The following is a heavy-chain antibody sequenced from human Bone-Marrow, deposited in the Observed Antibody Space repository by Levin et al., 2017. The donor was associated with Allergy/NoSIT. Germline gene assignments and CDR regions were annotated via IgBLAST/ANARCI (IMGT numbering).Heavy chain of an antibody. J-gene: IGHJ3*02. V-gene: IGHV3-15*01. CDR3: ATSGGALAI. CDR2: IKSKADGGTT. D-gene: IGHD3-10*01. Sequence: ETLSLTCAASGFTFSNAWMCWVRQAPGKGLEWVGRIKSKADGGTTDNAAPVKGRFTISRDDSKNMLYLQMTSLRTEDTAVYYCATSGGALAIWGQGTMVTVSS. CDR1: GFTFSNAW.